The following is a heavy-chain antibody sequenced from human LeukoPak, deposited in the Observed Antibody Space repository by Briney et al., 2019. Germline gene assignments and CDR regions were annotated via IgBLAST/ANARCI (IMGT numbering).Heavy chain of an antibody. Sequence: GGSLRLSCAASGFTFSSYGMHWVRQAPGKGLEWVAVISYDGGNKYYADSVKGRFTISRDNSKNTLYLQMNSLGAEDTAVYYCAKDGYSRIYGMDVWGQGTTVTVSS. J-gene: IGHJ6*02. D-gene: IGHD6-13*01. CDR3: AKDGYSRIYGMDV. V-gene: IGHV3-30*18. CDR2: ISYDGGNK. CDR1: GFTFSSYG.